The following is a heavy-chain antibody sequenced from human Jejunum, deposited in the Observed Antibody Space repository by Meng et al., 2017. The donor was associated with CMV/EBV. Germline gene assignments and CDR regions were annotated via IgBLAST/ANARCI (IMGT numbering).Heavy chain of an antibody. CDR2: IRPYNDNE. V-gene: IGHV1-18*01. J-gene: IGHJ6*02. Sequence: YGFHWVRRATGQGLEWRGYIRPYNDNENYAQKFQGKVTMTRDTSTNTAYMELRSLRADDTAVYYCARFSIFGADASPPYYHGMDVWGQGTTVTVSS. D-gene: IGHD3-3*02. CDR1: YG. CDR3: ARFSIFGADASPPYYHGMDV.